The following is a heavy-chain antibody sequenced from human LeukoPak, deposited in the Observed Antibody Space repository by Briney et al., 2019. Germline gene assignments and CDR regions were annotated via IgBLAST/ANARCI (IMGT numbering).Heavy chain of an antibody. D-gene: IGHD4-17*01. CDR2: IIPIFGTA. Sequence: SVKVSCKASGGTFSSYAISWVRQAPGQGLEWMGGIIPIFGTANYAQKFQGRVTITADESTSTAYMELSSLRSEDTAVYYCARDGYGDLYFQHWGQAPWSPSPQ. CDR1: GGTFSSYA. CDR3: ARDGYGDLYFQH. J-gene: IGHJ1*01. V-gene: IGHV1-69*01.